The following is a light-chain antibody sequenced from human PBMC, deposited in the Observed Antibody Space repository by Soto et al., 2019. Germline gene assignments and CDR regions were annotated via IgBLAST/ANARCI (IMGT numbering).Light chain of an antibody. CDR3: QQYGSSPLT. CDR1: QSVSSSY. CDR2: GAS. J-gene: IGKJ4*01. Sequence: IVLTQSPGTLSFSPGERVTLSCRASQSVSSSYLAWYQQKPGQAPRLLIYGASRRASGIPDRFSGSGSGTDFTLTISRLEPEEFAMYYCQQYGSSPLTFGGGTNVDIK. V-gene: IGKV3-20*01.